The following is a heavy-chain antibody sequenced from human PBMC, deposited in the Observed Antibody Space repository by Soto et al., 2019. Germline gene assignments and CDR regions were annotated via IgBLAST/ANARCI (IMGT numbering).Heavy chain of an antibody. J-gene: IGHJ6*02. CDR1: GFTFCDYA. Sequence: GSLRLSCTGSGFTFCDYAISCCRRAPFKGREWVGFIRSKAYGGSTAGAASVRGSITFSRDDTKRIAYLQINSVKDEDTYEYWCCRGTRPYGMDVWGQGTMVTVSS. CDR2: IRSKAYGGST. D-gene: IGHD6-6*01. V-gene: IGHV3-49*03. CDR3: CRGTRPYGMDV.